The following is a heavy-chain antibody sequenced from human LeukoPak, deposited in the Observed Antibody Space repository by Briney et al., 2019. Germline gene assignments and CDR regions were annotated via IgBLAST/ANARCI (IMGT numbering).Heavy chain of an antibody. J-gene: IGHJ2*01. Sequence: GRSLRLSCAASGFTFSSYGMHWVRQAPGKGLEWVAVISYDGSNKYYADSVKGRFTISRDNSKNTLYLQMNTLRAEDTAVYYCARDHYGNYVADWYFDLWGRGTLVTVSS. D-gene: IGHD4-11*01. CDR1: GFTFSSYG. V-gene: IGHV3-30*03. CDR3: ARDHYGNYVADWYFDL. CDR2: ISYDGSNK.